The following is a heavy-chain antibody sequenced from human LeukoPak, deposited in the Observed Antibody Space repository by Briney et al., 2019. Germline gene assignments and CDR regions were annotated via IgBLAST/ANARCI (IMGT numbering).Heavy chain of an antibody. CDR3: ARAWGGSNPFDY. CDR1: GGSISSNY. D-gene: IGHD2-15*01. Sequence: PSETLSLTCTVSGGSISSNYWSWIRQPPGKGLEWIGYIYNSGSTNYNTSLKSRVTISVDTSKNQFSLKLSSVTAADTAVYYCARAWGGSNPFDYWGQGTLVPVSS. J-gene: IGHJ4*02. CDR2: IYNSGST. V-gene: IGHV4-59*01.